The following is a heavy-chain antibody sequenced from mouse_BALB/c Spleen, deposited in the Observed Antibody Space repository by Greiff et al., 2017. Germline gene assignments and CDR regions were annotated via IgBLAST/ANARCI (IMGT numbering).Heavy chain of an antibody. CDR3: ADYRDDVGYAMDY. CDR1: GYSITSDYA. CDR2: ISYSGST. Sequence: DVQLQESGPGLVKPSQSLSLTCTVTGYSITSDYAWNWIRQFPGNKLEWMGYISYSGSTSYNPSLKSRISITRDTSKNQFFLQLNSVTTEDTATYYCADYRDDVGYAMDYWGQGTSVTVSS. J-gene: IGHJ4*01. D-gene: IGHD2-14*01. V-gene: IGHV3-2*02.